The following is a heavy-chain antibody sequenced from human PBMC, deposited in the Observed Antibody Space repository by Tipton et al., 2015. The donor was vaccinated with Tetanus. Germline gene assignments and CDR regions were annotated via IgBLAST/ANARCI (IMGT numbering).Heavy chain of an antibody. J-gene: IGHJ4*02. CDR1: GGSISSYY. CDR3: AGLYYYDSASYPLY. V-gene: IGHV4-4*07. Sequence: TLSLTCTISGGSISSYYWSWIRQPAGKGLEWIGRIYSSGSTHYNPSLKSRVTMSVDTSKNQFSLRLRSVTAADTAVFYCAGLYYYDSASYPLYWGQGTPVTVSS. D-gene: IGHD3-10*01. CDR2: IYSSGST.